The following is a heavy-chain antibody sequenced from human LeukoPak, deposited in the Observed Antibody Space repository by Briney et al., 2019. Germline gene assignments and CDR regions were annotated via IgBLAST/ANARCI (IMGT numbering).Heavy chain of an antibody. V-gene: IGHV4-61*02. CDR1: GGSISSGSYY. J-gene: IGHJ6*03. Sequence: SETLSLTCTVSGGSISSGSYYWSWIRQPAGKGLEWIGRIYTSGSTNYNPSLKSRVTMSVDTSKNQFSLKLSSVTAADTAVYYCARDSGYSYDYNYYMDVWGKGTTVTVSS. CDR3: ARDSGYSYDYNYYMDV. CDR2: IYTSGST. D-gene: IGHD5-18*01.